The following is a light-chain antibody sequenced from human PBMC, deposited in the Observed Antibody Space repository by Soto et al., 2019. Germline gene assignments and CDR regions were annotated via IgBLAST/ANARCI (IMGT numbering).Light chain of an antibody. V-gene: IGKV1-5*03. J-gene: IGKJ1*01. Sequence: DIQMTQSPSTLSASVGDRVTITCRASQSISSWLAWYQQKPGKAPKLLIYKASSLESGVPSRFSGSGSGTEFTLTISSPQPDDFATSYCQQDNCSPWTFGRGTKVEIK. CDR3: QQDNCSPWT. CDR1: QSISSW. CDR2: KAS.